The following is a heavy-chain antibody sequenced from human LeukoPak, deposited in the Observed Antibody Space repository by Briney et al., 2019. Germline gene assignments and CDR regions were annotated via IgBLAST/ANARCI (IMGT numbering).Heavy chain of an antibody. CDR1: GFTFRTYW. J-gene: IGHJ4*02. V-gene: IGHV3-7*01. D-gene: IGHD4-17*01. Sequence: GGSLRLSCAASGFTFRTYWMCWVRQAPGKGLEWVANIKQDGSEKYYVDSVKGRFTISRDNAKNSLYLQMNSLRAEDTAVYYCARGPPLAVTSYRGYYFDYWGQGTLVTVSS. CDR3: ARGPPLAVTSYRGYYFDY. CDR2: IKQDGSEK.